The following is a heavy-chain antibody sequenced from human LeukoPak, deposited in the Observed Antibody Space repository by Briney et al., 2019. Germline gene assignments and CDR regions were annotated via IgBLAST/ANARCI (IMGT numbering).Heavy chain of an antibody. Sequence: HGASVKVSCKASGYTFTGYYMHWVRQAPGQGLEWMGWINPNSGGTNYAQKFQGRVTMTRDTSISTAYMELSRLRSDDTAVYFCARVSSNYHDSSGSEDYYMDVWGKGTTVTVSS. CDR1: GYTFTGYY. D-gene: IGHD3-22*01. V-gene: IGHV1-2*02. CDR3: ARVSSNYHDSSGSEDYYMDV. CDR2: INPNSGGT. J-gene: IGHJ6*03.